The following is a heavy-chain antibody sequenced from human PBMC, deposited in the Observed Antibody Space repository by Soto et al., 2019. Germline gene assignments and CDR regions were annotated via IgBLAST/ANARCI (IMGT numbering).Heavy chain of an antibody. CDR2: INAGNGST. D-gene: IGHD2-8*02. CDR3: ARDQNILVPFV. J-gene: IGHJ4*02. Sequence: ASVKVSCKASGYTFTSYAMHWVRQAPGQRLEWMGWINAGNGSTKYSQKFQGRVTITRDTSASTAYMELSSLRSEDTAVYYCARDQNILVPFVWGQGTLVTVSS. CDR1: GYTFTSYA. V-gene: IGHV1-3*01.